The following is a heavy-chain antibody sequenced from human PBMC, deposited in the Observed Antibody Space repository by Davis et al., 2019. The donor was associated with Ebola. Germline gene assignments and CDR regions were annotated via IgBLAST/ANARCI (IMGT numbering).Heavy chain of an antibody. D-gene: IGHD3-10*01. CDR2: ILSTGSVT. V-gene: IGHV3-48*04. J-gene: IGHJ4*02. Sequence: PGGSLRLSCAASGFTFSSYSMNWVRQAPGKGLEWISFILSTGSVTHYADSVTGRFTISRDNAKNSLYLQMDNLRVDDTAVYYCARRPSGSGSDYWGQGTLVTVSS. CDR3: ARRPSGSGSDY. CDR1: GFTFSSYS.